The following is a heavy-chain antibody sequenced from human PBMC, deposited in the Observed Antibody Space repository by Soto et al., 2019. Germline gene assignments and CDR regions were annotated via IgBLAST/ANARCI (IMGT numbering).Heavy chain of an antibody. CDR3: TTQLTTVTHSDYYYGIDV. V-gene: IGHV3-15*01. Sequence: EVQLVESGGGLVKPGGSLRLSCAASGFTFSNAWMSWVRQAPGKGLEWVGRIKSKTDGGTTDYAAPVKGRFTISRDDSKNTLYLQMNSLKTEDTAVYYCTTQLTTVTHSDYYYGIDVWGQGTTVTVSS. CDR1: GFTFSNAW. CDR2: IKSKTDGGTT. D-gene: IGHD4-17*01. J-gene: IGHJ6*02.